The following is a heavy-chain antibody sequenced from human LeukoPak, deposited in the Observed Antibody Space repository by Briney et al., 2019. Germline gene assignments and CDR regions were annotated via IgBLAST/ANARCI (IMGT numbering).Heavy chain of an antibody. J-gene: IGHJ3*02. CDR2: IGTTGDT. D-gene: IGHD6-19*01. CDR1: GFTFRNYA. CDR3: ARATISVAYAFDI. Sequence: GGSLRLSCVASGFTFRNYAMSWVRQAPGKGLEWVSAIGTTGDTYYPGSVKGRFTISRENAKNSLYLQMNSLRAEDTAVYYCARATISVAYAFDIWGQGTMVTVSS. V-gene: IGHV3-13*01.